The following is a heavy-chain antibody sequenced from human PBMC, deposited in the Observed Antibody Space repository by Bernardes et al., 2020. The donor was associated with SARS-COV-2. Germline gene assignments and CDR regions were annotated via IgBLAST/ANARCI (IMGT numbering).Heavy chain of an antibody. J-gene: IGHJ4*02. D-gene: IGHD3-9*01. CDR2: IYYSGST. CDR3: AREGARDYDILTGYTRPYCFDC. Sequence: SETLSLTCTVSGGSISSYYWSWIRQPPGKGLEWIGYIYYSGSTNYNPSLKSRVTISVDTSKNQFSLKLSSVTAADTAVYYCAREGARDYDILTGYTRPYCFDCGGQGTLVTVSS. CDR1: GGSISSYY. V-gene: IGHV4-59*01.